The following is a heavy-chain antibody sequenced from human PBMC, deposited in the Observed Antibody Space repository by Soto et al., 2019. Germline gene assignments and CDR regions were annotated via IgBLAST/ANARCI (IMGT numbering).Heavy chain of an antibody. CDR3: ARVACVVGRVGFAY. CDR1: GYTFTSYG. CDR2: ISAYTGNT. D-gene: IGHD2-2*01. J-gene: IGHJ4*02. V-gene: IGHV1-18*01. Sequence: QVQLVQSGAEVKKPGASVKVSCKASGYTFTSYGISWVRQAPGQGLEWMGWISAYTGNTNYAQKHHGRVTMTTDPSTSTAYMALRSLRSDDTPAYYCARVACVVGRVGFAYWGQGTLVTVAS.